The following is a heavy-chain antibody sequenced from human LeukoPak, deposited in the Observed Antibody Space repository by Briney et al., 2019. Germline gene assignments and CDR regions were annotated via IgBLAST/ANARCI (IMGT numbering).Heavy chain of an antibody. CDR1: GYSFTDYY. CDR3: ARADRLHGGPYLIGP. D-gene: IGHD2-21*01. V-gene: IGHV1-2*02. CDR2: INPSSGGT. J-gene: IGHJ5*02. Sequence: GASVKVSCMTSGYSFTDYYMHWVRQAPGQGLEWMGWINPSSGGTSSAQKFQGRVTMTRDTSITTVYMEVRWLTSDDTAVYYCARADRLHGGPYLIGPWGQGTLVTVSS.